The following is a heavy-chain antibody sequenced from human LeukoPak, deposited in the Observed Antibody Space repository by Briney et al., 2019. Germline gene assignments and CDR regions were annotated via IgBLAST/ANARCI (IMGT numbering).Heavy chain of an antibody. CDR1: GGSISSYY. D-gene: IGHD3-10*01. CDR2: IYTSGST. J-gene: IGHJ6*03. V-gene: IGHV4-4*07. Sequence: SETLSLTCTVSGGSISSYYWSWIRQPAGKGLEWIGRIYTSGSTNYNPSLKSRVTMSVDTSKNQFSLKLSSVTAADTAVYYCARGARYGSGYYYYYMDVWGNGTTVTISS. CDR3: ARGARYGSGYYYYYMDV.